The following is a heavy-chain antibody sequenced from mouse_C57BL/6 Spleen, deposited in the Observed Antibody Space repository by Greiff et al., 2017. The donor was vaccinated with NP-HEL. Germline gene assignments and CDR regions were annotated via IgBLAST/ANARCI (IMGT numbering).Heavy chain of an antibody. D-gene: IGHD2-2*01. Sequence: DVMLVESGGGLVKPGGSLKLSCAASGFTFSDYGMHWVRQAPEKGLEWVAYISSGSSTIYYADTVKGRFTISRDNAKNTLFLQMTSLRSEDTAMYYCARTGYDVYYFDYWGQGTTLTVSS. CDR3: ARTGYDVYYFDY. CDR2: ISSGSSTI. V-gene: IGHV5-17*01. J-gene: IGHJ2*01. CDR1: GFTFSDYG.